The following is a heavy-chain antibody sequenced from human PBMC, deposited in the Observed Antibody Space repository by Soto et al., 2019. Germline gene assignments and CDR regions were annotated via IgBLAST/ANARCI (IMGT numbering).Heavy chain of an antibody. Sequence: GGSLRLSCAASGFTFSDYYMSWIRQAPGKGLEWVSYISSSGSTIYYADSVKGRFTISRDNAKNSLYLQMNSLRAEDTAVYYCARQFIVVVPAASSWFDPWGQGTLVTVSS. CDR2: ISSSGSTI. D-gene: IGHD2-2*01. CDR3: ARQFIVVVPAASSWFDP. CDR1: GFTFSDYY. V-gene: IGHV3-11*01. J-gene: IGHJ5*02.